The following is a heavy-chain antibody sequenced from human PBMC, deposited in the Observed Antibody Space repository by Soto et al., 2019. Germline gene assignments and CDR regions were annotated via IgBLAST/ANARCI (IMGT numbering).Heavy chain of an antibody. J-gene: IGHJ5*02. CDR2: MNPNSGNT. CDR3: ARGHISSTKNWLDP. V-gene: IGHV1-8*01. Sequence: QVQLVQSGAEVKKPGASVKVSCKGSGYTFTSYHINWVPQATGQGLEWMGWMNPNSGNTGYAQTLQGRVTMTWDTSISTAYMELSSLRFEDTAMYYCARGHISSTKNWLDPWGQGTLVTVSS. CDR1: GYTFTSYH. D-gene: IGHD6-6*01.